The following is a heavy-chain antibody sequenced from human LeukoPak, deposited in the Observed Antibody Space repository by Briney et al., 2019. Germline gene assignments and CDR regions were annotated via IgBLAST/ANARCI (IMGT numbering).Heavy chain of an antibody. D-gene: IGHD2-2*01. J-gene: IGHJ6*02. V-gene: IGHV1-69*13. CDR3: AGADCSSTSCYSDRVFDYYGSGSYYYYYGMDV. Sequence: ASVKVCCKASGGTFSSYAISWVRQAPGQGLEWMGGIIPIFGTASYAQKFQGRVTITADESTSTAYMELSSLRSEDTAVYYCAGADCSSTSCYSDRVFDYYGSGSYYYYYGMDVWGQGTTVTVSS. CDR2: IIPIFGTA. CDR1: GGTFSSYA.